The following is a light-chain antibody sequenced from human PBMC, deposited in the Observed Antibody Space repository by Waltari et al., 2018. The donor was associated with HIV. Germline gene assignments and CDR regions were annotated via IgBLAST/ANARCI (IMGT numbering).Light chain of an antibody. CDR2: DAA. CDR3: QQANSFLAIT. V-gene: IGKV1-12*01. J-gene: IGKJ5*01. CDR1: RDINNW. Sequence: DLQITQSPSSVSASVGDRVTITCRASRDINNWLAWYQQKPGKAPKLLIYDAASLQSGVPSRFSGSGSGTEFTLTISSLQAEDSAVYYCQQANSFLAITFGQGTRLEIK.